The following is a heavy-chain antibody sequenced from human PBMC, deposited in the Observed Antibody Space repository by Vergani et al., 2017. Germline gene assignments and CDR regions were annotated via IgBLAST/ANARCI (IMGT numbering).Heavy chain of an antibody. CDR1: GFTFSSYG. J-gene: IGHJ4*02. CDR3: AKGHYYYDSSGLDY. Sequence: VQLVESGGGLVKPGGSLRLSCAASGFTFSSYGMHWVRQAPGKGLEWVAIIWYDGNNKYYADSVKGRFTISRDNSKNTLYLQMNSLRAEDTAVYYCAKGHYYYDSSGLDYWGQGTLVTVSS. D-gene: IGHD3-22*01. V-gene: IGHV3-30*02. CDR2: IWYDGNNK.